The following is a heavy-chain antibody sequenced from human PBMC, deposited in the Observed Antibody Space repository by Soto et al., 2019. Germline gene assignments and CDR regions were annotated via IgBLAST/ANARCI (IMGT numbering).Heavy chain of an antibody. CDR1: GFTFSNAW. CDR3: TTDPGYYGSGSYDY. V-gene: IGHV3-15*01. D-gene: IGHD3-10*01. Sequence: GGSLRLSCAASGFTFSNAWMSWVRQAPGKGLEWVGRIKSKTDGGTTDYAAPVKGRFTISRDDSKNTLYLQMNSLKTEDTAVYYCTTDPGYYGSGSYDYWGQGTLVTVSS. J-gene: IGHJ4*02. CDR2: IKSKTDGGTT.